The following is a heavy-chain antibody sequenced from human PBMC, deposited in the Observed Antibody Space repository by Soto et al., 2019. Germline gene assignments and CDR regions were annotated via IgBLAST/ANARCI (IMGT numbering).Heavy chain of an antibody. Sequence: QVQLVESGGGVVQPGMSLRLSCAASGFTFSSYGMHWVRQAPGKGLEWVAVISYDGSNKYYADCVKGRFTISRDHCKNALYLQMNSLRAEDTAVYYCAKGLGAGSSRIGHSFDYRGKGTLVTVSS. D-gene: IGHD6-13*01. CDR2: ISYDGSNK. CDR1: GFTFSSYG. J-gene: IGHJ4*02. CDR3: AKGLGAGSSRIGHSFDY. V-gene: IGHV3-30*18.